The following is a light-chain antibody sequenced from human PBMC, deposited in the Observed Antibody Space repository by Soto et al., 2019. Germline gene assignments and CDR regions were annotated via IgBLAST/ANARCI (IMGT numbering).Light chain of an antibody. V-gene: IGLV2-14*01. CDR3: SSYTGSSTLVV. Sequence: QSVLTQPASVSGSPGQSITLSCTGTSSDVGGFNYVSWYQQHPGKAPKLIIYEVSNRPSGVSNRFSASKSGNTASLTISGLQAGDEADYYCSSYTGSSTLVVFGGGTK. CDR1: SSDVGGFNY. J-gene: IGLJ2*01. CDR2: EVS.